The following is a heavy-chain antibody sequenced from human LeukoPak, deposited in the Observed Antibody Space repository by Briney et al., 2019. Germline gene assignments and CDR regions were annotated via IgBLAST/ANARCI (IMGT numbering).Heavy chain of an antibody. Sequence: SETLSLTCTVSGGSTSSSNYYWGWIRQPPGKGLEWIGGIHYSGNTYYNPSLKSRVTISVDTAKNQFSLKLSSVTAADTAVYYCARLGAGPTYYDFWSGYSSFYFDYWGQGTLVTVSS. D-gene: IGHD3-3*01. CDR3: ARLGAGPTYYDFWSGYSSFYFDY. CDR1: GGSTSSSNYY. CDR2: IHYSGNT. J-gene: IGHJ4*02. V-gene: IGHV4-39*01.